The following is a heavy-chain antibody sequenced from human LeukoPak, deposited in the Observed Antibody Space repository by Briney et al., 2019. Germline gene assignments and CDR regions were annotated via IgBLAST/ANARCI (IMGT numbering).Heavy chain of an antibody. CDR2: ISYDGSNK. CDR1: GFTFSSYA. CDR3: ATRSVVGR. Sequence: GGSLRLSCAASGFTFSSYAMHWVRQAPGKGLEWVAVISYDGSNKYYADSVKGRFTISRDNSKNTLYLQMNSLRAEDTAVYYCATRSVVGRGGQGTLVIVSS. V-gene: IGHV3-30-3*01. D-gene: IGHD1-26*01. J-gene: IGHJ4*02.